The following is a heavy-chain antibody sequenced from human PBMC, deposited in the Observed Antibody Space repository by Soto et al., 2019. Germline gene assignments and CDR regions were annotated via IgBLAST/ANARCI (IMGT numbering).Heavy chain of an antibody. V-gene: IGHV3-7*03. CDR3: ARGDYFDRRFDF. D-gene: IGHD3-9*01. CDR1: GFTFTNDW. J-gene: IGHJ4*02. CDR2: IKQDGSEK. Sequence: EVNLVESGGGLVQPGGSLRLSCVASGFTFTNDWMSWVRQAPGKGLEWVATIKQDGSEKYYVDSVKGRFTVSRDNTKNSLYLQMNYLRAEDTAVYYCARGDYFDRRFDFWGQGALVTVSS.